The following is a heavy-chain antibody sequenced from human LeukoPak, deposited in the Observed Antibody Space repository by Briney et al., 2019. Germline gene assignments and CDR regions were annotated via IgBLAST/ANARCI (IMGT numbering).Heavy chain of an antibody. Sequence: SVKVSCKASGGTFSSYAISWVRQAPGQGLEWMGGIIPIFGTANYAQKFQGRVTITADESTSTAYMELSSLRSEDTAVYYCAREMAHCSSTSCYSYWGQGTLVTVSS. D-gene: IGHD2-2*02. CDR1: GGTFSSYA. V-gene: IGHV1-69*13. J-gene: IGHJ4*02. CDR3: AREMAHCSSTSCYSY. CDR2: IIPIFGTA.